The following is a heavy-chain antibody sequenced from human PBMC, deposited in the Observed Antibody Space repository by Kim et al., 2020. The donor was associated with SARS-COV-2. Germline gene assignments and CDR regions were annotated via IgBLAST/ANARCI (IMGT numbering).Heavy chain of an antibody. CDR3: VHRTINLYAFDV. Sequence: QPPGKALEWLGLIYWDDDTRYRPSLKSRLTITKDTSRDQVVLTMSNMHPVDTTTYYCVHRTINLYAFDVWGQGTMVTVSS. J-gene: IGHJ3*01. CDR2: IYWDDDT. V-gene: IGHV2-5*02.